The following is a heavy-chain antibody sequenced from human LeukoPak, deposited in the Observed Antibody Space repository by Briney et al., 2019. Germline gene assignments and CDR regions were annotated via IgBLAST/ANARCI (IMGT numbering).Heavy chain of an antibody. CDR3: ARDGWYCSSTSCHSFDY. Sequence: GGSLRLSCAASGFTFSSYWMHWVRQAPGKGLEWVANIKQDGSEKYYVDSVKGRFTISRDNAKNSLYLQMNGLRAEDTAVYYCARDGWYCSSTSCHSFDYWGQGTLVTVSS. D-gene: IGHD2-2*01. CDR1: GFTFSSYW. CDR2: IKQDGSEK. J-gene: IGHJ4*02. V-gene: IGHV3-7*01.